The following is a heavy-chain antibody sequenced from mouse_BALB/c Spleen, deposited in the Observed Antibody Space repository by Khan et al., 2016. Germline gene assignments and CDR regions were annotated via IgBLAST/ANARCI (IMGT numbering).Heavy chain of an antibody. CDR3: ARSPYDYDVGFAY. CDR1: GFNIKDTY. D-gene: IGHD2-4*01. V-gene: IGHV14-3*02. J-gene: IGHJ3*01. Sequence: VQLKQSGAELVKPGASVKLSCTASGFNIKDTYMHWVKQRPEQGLEWIGRIDPANGTTKYDPKFQGKATITADTSSNTAYLQLSSLTSEDTAVYYCARSPYDYDVGFAYWGQGTLVTVSA. CDR2: IDPANGTT.